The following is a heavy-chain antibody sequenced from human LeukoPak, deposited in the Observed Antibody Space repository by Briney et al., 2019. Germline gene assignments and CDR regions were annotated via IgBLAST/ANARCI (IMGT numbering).Heavy chain of an antibody. CDR1: GVTFSSYA. V-gene: IGHV3-23*01. CDR3: ARGSIAVAGTTFDP. Sequence: PGGSLRLSCAASGVTFSSYAMSWVRQAPGKGPEWVSVISGSGGSTYYADSVKGRFTISRDNSKNTLYLQMNSLRGEDTAVYYCARGSIAVAGTTFDPWGQGTLVTVSS. J-gene: IGHJ5*02. D-gene: IGHD6-19*01. CDR2: ISGSGGST.